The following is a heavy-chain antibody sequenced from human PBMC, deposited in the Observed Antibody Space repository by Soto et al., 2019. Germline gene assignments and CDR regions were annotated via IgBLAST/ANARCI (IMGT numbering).Heavy chain of an antibody. CDR2: ISSSDIII. J-gene: IGHJ4*02. V-gene: IGHV3-11*01. Sequence: GGSLRLSCAASGFTFSDYYMSWIRQAPGKGLEWVSYISSSDIIISYADSVKGRFTISRDNAKNSLYLQMNSLRAEDTAVYYCARDLGYYDSSGYFDYWGQGTLVTVSS. CDR3: ARDLGYYDSSGYFDY. D-gene: IGHD3-22*01. CDR1: GFTFSDYY.